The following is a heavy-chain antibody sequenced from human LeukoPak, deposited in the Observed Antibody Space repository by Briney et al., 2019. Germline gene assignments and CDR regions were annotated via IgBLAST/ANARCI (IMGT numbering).Heavy chain of an antibody. CDR1: GGSFSGYY. CDR2: INHSGST. D-gene: IGHD2-15*01. CDR3: ARGRRVVVVVAAIPSMDV. Sequence: SETLSLTCAVYGGSFSGYYWSWIRQPPGKGLEWIGEINHSGSTNYNPSLKSRVTISVDTSKNQFSLKLSPVTAADTAVNYCARGRRVVVVVAAIPSMDVWGKGTTVTVSS. V-gene: IGHV4-34*01. J-gene: IGHJ6*03.